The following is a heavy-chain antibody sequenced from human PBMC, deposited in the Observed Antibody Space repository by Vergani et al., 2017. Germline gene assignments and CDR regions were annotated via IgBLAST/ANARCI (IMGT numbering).Heavy chain of an antibody. V-gene: IGHV1-69*08. Sequence: QVQLVQSGAAVKKPGSSVKVSCKASGGTFSSYTISWVRQAPGQGLEWMGRIIPILGIANYAQKFQGRVTITADKSTSTAYMELSSLRSEDTAVYYCARDATVTYGMDVWGQGTTVTVSS. CDR1: GGTFSSYT. CDR2: IIPILGIA. CDR3: ARDATVTYGMDV. J-gene: IGHJ6*02. D-gene: IGHD4-17*01.